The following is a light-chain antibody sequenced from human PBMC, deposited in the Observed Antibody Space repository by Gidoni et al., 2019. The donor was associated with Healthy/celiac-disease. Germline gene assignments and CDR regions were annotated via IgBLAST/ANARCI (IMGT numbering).Light chain of an antibody. CDR2: QDS. CDR3: QAWDSSTLYV. CDR1: KLGDKY. Sequence: SYELTQPPSVSVAPGQTASITCSGDKLGDKYACWYQQKPGQSPVLVIDQDSKRPSGIHEQFSGSNSGNTATLTISGTQAMDEADYYCQAWDSSTLYVFGTGTKVTGL. J-gene: IGLJ1*01. V-gene: IGLV3-1*01.